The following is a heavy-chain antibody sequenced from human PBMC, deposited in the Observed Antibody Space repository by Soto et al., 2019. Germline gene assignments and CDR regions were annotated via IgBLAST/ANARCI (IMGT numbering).Heavy chain of an antibody. V-gene: IGHV4-59*01. CDR3: ARVPCSGGSCYSRPGIHYYYYYCTDV. CDR1: GAFLNNFF. Sequence: PSETLSLTCTVSGAFLNNFFWSWIRQTPGKGLEWIGYVSQGGAAAYLAEGETTGYNPSLESRATISLDLPKNQFSLKLTSVTAADTAVYYCARVPCSGGSCYSRPGIHYYYYYCTDVWGHGTTITVSS. CDR2: VSQGGAAAYLAEGETT. J-gene: IGHJ6*02. D-gene: IGHD2-15*01.